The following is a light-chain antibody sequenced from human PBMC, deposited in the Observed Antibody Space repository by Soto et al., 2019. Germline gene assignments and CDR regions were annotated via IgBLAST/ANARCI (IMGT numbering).Light chain of an antibody. V-gene: IGKV3-20*01. CDR1: QTVRNNY. J-gene: IGKJ4*01. CDR2: DAS. Sequence: EFVLTQSTGTLSLSPVERATVSCRASQTVRNNYLAWYQQKPGQAPRLLIYDASSRATGIPDRFSGGGSGTDFTLTISRLEPEDFAVYYCQQFSSYPLTFGGGTKVDI. CDR3: QQFSSYPLT.